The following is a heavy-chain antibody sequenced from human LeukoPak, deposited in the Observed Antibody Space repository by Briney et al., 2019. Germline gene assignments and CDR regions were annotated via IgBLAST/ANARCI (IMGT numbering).Heavy chain of an antibody. D-gene: IGHD3-9*01. CDR3: ARVLYILRYFDY. J-gene: IGHJ6*04. CDR2: ISSSGSTI. CDR1: GFTFSSYE. V-gene: IGHV3-48*03. Sequence: TGGSLRLSCAASGFTFSSYEMNWVRQAPGKGLEWVSYISSSGSTIYYADSVKGRFTISRDNAKNSLYLQMNSLRAEDTAVYYCARVLYILRYFDYWGKGTTVTISS.